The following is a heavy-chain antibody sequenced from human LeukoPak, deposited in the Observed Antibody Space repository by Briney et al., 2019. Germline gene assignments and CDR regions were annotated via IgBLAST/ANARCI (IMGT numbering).Heavy chain of an antibody. Sequence: GGSLRLSCAASGFTFSSYIMNWVRQAPGKGLEWVSSISSSSYIYYADSVKGRFTISRDNAKNSLYLQMNSLRAEDTAVYYCARDRTTYYGDYGTHVDYWGQGTLVTVSS. CDR3: ARDRTTYYGDYGTHVDY. V-gene: IGHV3-21*01. CDR1: GFTFSSYI. D-gene: IGHD4-17*01. J-gene: IGHJ4*02. CDR2: ISSSSYI.